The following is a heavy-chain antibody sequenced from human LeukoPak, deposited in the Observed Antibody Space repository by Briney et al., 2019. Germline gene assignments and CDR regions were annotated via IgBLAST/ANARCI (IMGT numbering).Heavy chain of an antibody. CDR1: GGSFSGYY. CDR2: INHSGST. CDR3: ARGPSMGGYLWFGDIDLDYYYYMDV. Sequence: SETLSLTCAVYGGSFSGYYWSWIRQPPGKGLEWIGEINHSGSTNYNPSLKSRVTISVDTSKNQFSLKPSSVTAADTAVYYCARGPSMGGYLWFGDIDLDYYYYMDVWGKGTTVTVSS. J-gene: IGHJ6*03. D-gene: IGHD3-10*01. V-gene: IGHV4-34*01.